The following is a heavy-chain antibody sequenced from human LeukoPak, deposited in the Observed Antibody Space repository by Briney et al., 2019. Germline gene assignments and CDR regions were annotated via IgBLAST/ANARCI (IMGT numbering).Heavy chain of an antibody. J-gene: IGHJ4*02. CDR2: IKQDGSEQ. V-gene: IGHV3-7*04. D-gene: IGHD4-11*01. Sequence: PGGSLGLSCVASEFTFSNYWMSWFRQGPGKGLEWGANIKQDGSEQNYVEPVKGRFTISRDNAKNSLYLPMNSLRAEDRAVYYCARSGPYSNFDYWGQGTLVTVSS. CDR1: EFTFSNYW. CDR3: ARSGPYSNFDY.